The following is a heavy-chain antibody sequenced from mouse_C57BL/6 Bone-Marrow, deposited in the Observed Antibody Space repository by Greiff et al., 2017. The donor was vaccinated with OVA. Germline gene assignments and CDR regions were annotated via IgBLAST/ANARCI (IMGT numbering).Heavy chain of an antibody. J-gene: IGHJ1*03. CDR3: AKRLGPGYFDV. D-gene: IGHD4-1*01. V-gene: IGHV2-5*01. CDR1: GFSLTSYG. CDR2: IWRGGST. Sequence: VQLQESGPGLVQPSQSLSITCTVSGFSLTSYGVHWVRQSPAKGLEWLGVIWRGGSTDYNAAFMSRLSITKDNSKSQVFFKMNSLQADDTAIYYCAKRLGPGYFDVWGTGTTVTVSS.